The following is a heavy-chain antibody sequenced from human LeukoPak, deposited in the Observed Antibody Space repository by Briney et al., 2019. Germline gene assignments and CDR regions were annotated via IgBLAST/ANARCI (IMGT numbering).Heavy chain of an antibody. CDR1: GFTVSSNY. J-gene: IGHJ4*02. Sequence: QPGGSLRLSCAASGFTVSSNYMSWVRQAPGKGLEWVSVIYSGGSTYYADSVKGRFTISRDNAKNSLYLQMNSLRAEDTAVYYCARGSTYYDSSGQVPFDYWGQGTLVTVSS. V-gene: IGHV3-53*01. CDR3: ARGSTYYDSSGQVPFDY. CDR2: IYSGGST. D-gene: IGHD3-22*01.